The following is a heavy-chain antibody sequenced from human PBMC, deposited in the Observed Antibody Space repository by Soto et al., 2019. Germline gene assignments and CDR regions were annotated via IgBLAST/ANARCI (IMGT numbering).Heavy chain of an antibody. J-gene: IGHJ4*02. CDR1: GCSISSTNYF. CDR3: ARALFTMVRGGQGGFDY. V-gene: IGHV4-39*01. D-gene: IGHD3-10*01. CDR2: IHYSGST. Sequence: SETLSLTCTVSGCSISSTNYFWGWIRQPPGKGLEWIGSIHYSGSTYYNLSLKSRVTISVDTSKNQFSLKLSSVTAADTAVYYCARALFTMVRGGQGGFDYWGQGTLVTVSS.